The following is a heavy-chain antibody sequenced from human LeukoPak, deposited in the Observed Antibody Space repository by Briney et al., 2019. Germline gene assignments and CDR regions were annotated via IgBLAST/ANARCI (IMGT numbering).Heavy chain of an antibody. D-gene: IGHD5-12*01. CDR2: IYYSGST. CDR1: GGSISSGGYY. J-gene: IGHJ4*02. Sequence: SETLSLTCTVSGGSISSGGYYWSWLRQHPGKGLEWIGYIYYSGSTYYNPALKSRVTISVDTSKNQFSLKLSSVTAADTAVYYCARGEVANYFDYWGQGTLVTVSS. V-gene: IGHV4-31*03. CDR3: ARGEVANYFDY.